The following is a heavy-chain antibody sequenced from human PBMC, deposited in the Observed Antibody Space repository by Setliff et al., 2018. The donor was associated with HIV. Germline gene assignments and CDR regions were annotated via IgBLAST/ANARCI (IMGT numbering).Heavy chain of an antibody. V-gene: IGHV1-2*02. J-gene: IGHJ4*02. CDR1: GYTFTGYY. CDR2: INPNSGGT. Sequence: ASVKVSCKASGYTFTGYYMHWVRQAPGQGLEWMGWINPNSGGTNYAQKFQGRVTMTRDTSISTAYMELSSLRSEDTAVYYCARGRVDTTMVPPPYWGQGTLVTVSS. D-gene: IGHD5-18*01. CDR3: ARGRVDTTMVPPPY.